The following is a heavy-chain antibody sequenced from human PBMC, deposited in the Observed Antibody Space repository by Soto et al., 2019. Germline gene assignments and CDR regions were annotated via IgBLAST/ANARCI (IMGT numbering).Heavy chain of an antibody. J-gene: IGHJ5*02. CDR3: TRHGSGDYFLFDP. CDR1: GFTFSSFW. D-gene: IGHD4-17*01. Sequence: EVQLVESGGGLVQPGGSLRLSCAASGFTFSSFWMHWVRQAPGKGLEWVSRASPDGTSTSYADSVTGRFTSSRDNAKNTLFMQMNSLRAEDTAVYYCTRHGSGDYFLFDPWGQGTLVTVSS. CDR2: ASPDGTST. V-gene: IGHV3-74*01.